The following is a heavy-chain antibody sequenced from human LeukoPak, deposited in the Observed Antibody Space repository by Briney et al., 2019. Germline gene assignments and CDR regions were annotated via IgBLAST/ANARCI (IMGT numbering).Heavy chain of an antibody. CDR1: GYTFTNHD. Sequence: ASVKVSCKASGYTFTNHDINWVRQATGQGLEWMGWVSTNSGNTVYAQEVKGRVIMTMDPSMSTAYMELSSLLSEDTAVYYCARGGPDDNYDDFDYWGQGTLVTVAS. V-gene: IGHV1-8*01. CDR2: VSTNSGNT. CDR3: ARGGPDDNYDDFDY. D-gene: IGHD4-11*01. J-gene: IGHJ4*02.